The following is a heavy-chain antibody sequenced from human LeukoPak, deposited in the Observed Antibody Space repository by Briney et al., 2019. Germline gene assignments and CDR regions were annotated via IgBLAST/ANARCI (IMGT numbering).Heavy chain of an antibody. CDR3: ARGPTGTEYYFDY. CDR2: IIPILGIA. CDR1: GGTFSSYA. J-gene: IGHJ4*02. V-gene: IGHV1-69*04. Sequence: SVKVSCKASGGTFSSYAISWVRQAPGQGLEWMGRIIPILGIANYAQKFQGRVTITADKSTSTAYMGLSSLRSEDTAVYYCARGPTGTEYYFDYWGQGTLVTVSS. D-gene: IGHD1-1*01.